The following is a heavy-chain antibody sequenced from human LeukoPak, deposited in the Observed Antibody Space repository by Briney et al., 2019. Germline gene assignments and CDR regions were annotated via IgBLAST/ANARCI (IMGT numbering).Heavy chain of an antibody. D-gene: IGHD3-22*01. V-gene: IGHV1-69*13. CDR1: GYTFTGYY. CDR3: ATRGRVVMGPYYYYYYMDV. CDR2: IIPIFGTA. Sequence: ASVKVSCKASGYTFTGYYMHWVRQAPGQGLEWMGGIIPIFGTANYAQKFQGRVTITADESTSTAYMELSSLRSEDTAVYYCATRGRVVMGPYYYYYYMDVWGKGTTVTISS. J-gene: IGHJ6*03.